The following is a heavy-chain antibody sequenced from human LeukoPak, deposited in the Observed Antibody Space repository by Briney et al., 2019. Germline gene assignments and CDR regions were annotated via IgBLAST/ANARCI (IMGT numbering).Heavy chain of an antibody. J-gene: IGHJ4*02. CDR3: ARVAGNGVSPYYFDY. CDR1: GESFSDYY. D-gene: IGHD4-17*01. Sequence: KPSETLSLTCAVYGESFSDYYRSWIRQPPGKGLEWIGEINHSGSTNYNPSLKSRVTISVDTSKNQFSLKLKSVTAADTAVYYCARVAGNGVSPYYFDYWGQGTLVTVSS. V-gene: IGHV4-34*01. CDR2: INHSGST.